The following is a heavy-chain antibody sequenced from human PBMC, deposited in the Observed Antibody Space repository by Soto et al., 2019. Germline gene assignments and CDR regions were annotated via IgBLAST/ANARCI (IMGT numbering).Heavy chain of an antibody. Sequence: PGGSLRLSCAASGFTFSSYSMNWVRQAPGKGLEWVSYISSSSSTIYYADSVKGRFTISRDNAKNSLYLQMNSLRDEDTAVYYCARDMDDTMIVVVTDDAFDIWGQGTMVTVSS. D-gene: IGHD3-22*01. CDR2: ISSSSSTI. J-gene: IGHJ3*02. CDR3: ARDMDDTMIVVVTDDAFDI. V-gene: IGHV3-48*02. CDR1: GFTFSSYS.